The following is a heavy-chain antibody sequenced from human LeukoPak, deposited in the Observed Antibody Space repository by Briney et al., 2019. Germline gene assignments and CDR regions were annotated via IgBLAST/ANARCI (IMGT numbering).Heavy chain of an antibody. CDR2: ISLNRGNI. D-gene: IGHD3-10*01. J-gene: IGHJ3*02. Sequence: PGGALRLSCVASRYPLDYYSIHWVRQSAGKDLAGVSGISLNRGNIELEELLTGRIHLFRDNAQNSAFLQMNSLRREGTALLYCAKARRDYSGSGIDAFDIWGQGTMVTVSS. CDR3: AKARRDYSGSGIDAFDI. CDR1: RYPLDYYS. V-gene: IGHV3-9*01.